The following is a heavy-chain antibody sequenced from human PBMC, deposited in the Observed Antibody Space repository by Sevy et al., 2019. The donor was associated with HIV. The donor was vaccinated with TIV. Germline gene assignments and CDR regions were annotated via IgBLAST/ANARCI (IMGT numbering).Heavy chain of an antibody. Sequence: ASVKVSCKASEYTXIGYYIHWVRQAPGQGLEWMGRVNPDTGDTNYAQNFHGRVTMTRDTSISKAYMELNRLRSDDTAVYYCAREIAARPGYYXXXXXXXXGTTVTVSS. CDR3: AREIAARPGYYXXXXX. CDR1: EYTXIGYY. J-gene: IGHJ6*01. V-gene: IGHV1-2*06. CDR2: VNPDTGDT. D-gene: IGHD6-6*01.